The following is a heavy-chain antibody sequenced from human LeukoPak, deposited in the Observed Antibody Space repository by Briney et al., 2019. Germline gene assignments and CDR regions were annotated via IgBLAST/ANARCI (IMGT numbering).Heavy chain of an antibody. J-gene: IGHJ4*02. CDR3: AREGSGYDLSFDY. Sequence: GGSLRLSCAASGFTFSSYWMSWVRQAPGKGLEWVANIKQDGSEKYYVDSVKGRFTISRDNAKNSLYLQMNSLRAEDTAVYYCAREGSGYDLSFDYWGQGTLVTVSS. CDR1: GFTFSSYW. CDR2: IKQDGSEK. D-gene: IGHD5-12*01. V-gene: IGHV3-7*01.